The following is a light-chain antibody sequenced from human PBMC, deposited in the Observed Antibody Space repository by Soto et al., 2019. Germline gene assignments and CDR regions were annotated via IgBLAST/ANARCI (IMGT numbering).Light chain of an antibody. J-gene: IGKJ1*01. V-gene: IGKV3-20*01. CDR2: GAS. Sequence: EIVLTQSPGTLSLSPGERSTLSCRASQSIGSSYLAWYQQKPGQAPRLLIYGASSRATGIPDRFSGGGSGTDFTLTISRLEPEDFAIYYCQQYGSSWTVGQGTKVDIK. CDR1: QSIGSSY. CDR3: QQYGSSWT.